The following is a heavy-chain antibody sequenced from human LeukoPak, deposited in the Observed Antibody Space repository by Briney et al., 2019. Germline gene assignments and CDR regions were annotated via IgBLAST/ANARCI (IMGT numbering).Heavy chain of an antibody. J-gene: IGHJ4*02. CDR2: MNPSSGNT. CDR3: ARGKKGSGCYGGAVY. D-gene: IGHD6-19*01. V-gene: IGHV1-8*01. CDR1: GYTFTSYD. Sequence: SVSVLCEVSGYTFTSYDILGVRHACGQGCEGVGWMNPSSGNTRCAQNFGGRVTVTRHTSIDTAYRALRRLRSEHAAVYLCARGKKGSGCYGGAVYWGQGTLVTVSS.